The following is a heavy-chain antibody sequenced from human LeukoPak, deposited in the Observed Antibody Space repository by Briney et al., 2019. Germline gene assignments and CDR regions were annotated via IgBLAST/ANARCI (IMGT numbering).Heavy chain of an antibody. D-gene: IGHD2-21*01. CDR1: GYTFTSYY. J-gene: IGHJ4*02. V-gene: IGHV1-46*01. Sequence: ASVKVSCKASGYTFTSYYMHWVRQAPGQGLGLMGIINPSGCSTSYEQKLQGRVTMPRDTTTSTVYMELSSLRAEDTALYYCAREQSYSEEIVVVNPPFDYWGQGTLVILSS. CDR3: AREQSYSEEIVVVNPPFDY. CDR2: INPSGCST.